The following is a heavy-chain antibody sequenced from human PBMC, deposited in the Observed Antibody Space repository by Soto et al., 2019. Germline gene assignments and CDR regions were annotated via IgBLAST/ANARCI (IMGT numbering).Heavy chain of an antibody. CDR1: GYTFSSYY. J-gene: IGHJ4*02. CDR2: INPTGAST. Sequence: ASVKVSCKSSGYTFSSYYIHWVRQAPGQGLEWMGIINPTGASTTYAQKFWGRVTMTRDTSTSTVYIEMSSLRSEDTAVYYCVRSYDDSNGFSLYQFDYWGQGTRVTVSS. CDR3: VRSYDDSNGFSLYQFDY. V-gene: IGHV1-46*01. D-gene: IGHD3-22*01.